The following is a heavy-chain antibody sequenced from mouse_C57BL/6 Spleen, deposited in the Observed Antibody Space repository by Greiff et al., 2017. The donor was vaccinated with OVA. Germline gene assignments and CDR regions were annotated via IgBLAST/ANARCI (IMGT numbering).Heavy chain of an antibody. CDR2: INPNNGGT. J-gene: IGHJ4*01. Sequence: EVQLQESGPELVKPGASVKMSCKASGYTFTDSNMHWVKQSHGKSLEWIGYINPNNGGTSYNQKFKGKATLTVNKSSSTAYMELRSLTSEDSAVYYCAGTTVVAYYAMDDWGQGTSVTVSS. D-gene: IGHD1-1*01. V-gene: IGHV1-22*01. CDR1: GYTFTDSN. CDR3: AGTTVVAYYAMDD.